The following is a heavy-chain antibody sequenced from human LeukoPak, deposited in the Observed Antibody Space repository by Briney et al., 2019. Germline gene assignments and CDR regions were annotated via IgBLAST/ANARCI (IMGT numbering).Heavy chain of an antibody. Sequence: PGGSLRLSCAASGFAVSTSYMNWVRQAPGTGLEWVSVIYSSGTTYYAASVKGRFTISRDTSQNTLYLQMNSLRAEDTAVYYCARAPYDYGGWRYYFDYWGQGTLVTVTS. V-gene: IGHV3-53*01. J-gene: IGHJ4*02. CDR1: GFAVSTSY. CDR3: ARAPYDYGGWRYYFDY. D-gene: IGHD4-23*01. CDR2: IYSSGTT.